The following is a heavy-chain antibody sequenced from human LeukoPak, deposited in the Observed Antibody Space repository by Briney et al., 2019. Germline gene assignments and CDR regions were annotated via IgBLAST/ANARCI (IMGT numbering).Heavy chain of an antibody. J-gene: IGHJ6*02. D-gene: IGHD3-10*01. Sequence: ASVKVSCKASGYTFSSYGISWVRQAPGQGLEWMGWISAYNGNTNYAQKLQGRVTMTTDTSTSTAYMELRSLRSDDTAVYYCARGFLVRGVIIASMDVWGQGTTVTVSS. CDR3: ARGFLVRGVIIASMDV. V-gene: IGHV1-18*01. CDR1: GYTFSSYG. CDR2: ISAYNGNT.